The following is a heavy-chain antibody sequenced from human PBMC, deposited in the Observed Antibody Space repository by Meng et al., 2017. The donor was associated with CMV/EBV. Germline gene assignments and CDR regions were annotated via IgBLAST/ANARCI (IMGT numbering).Heavy chain of an antibody. V-gene: IGHV1-18*01. D-gene: IGHD1-26*01. CDR1: GYTFTSYG. CDR3: ARVGLWALHYNWFDP. CDR2: ISAYNGNT. Sequence: GESLKISCKASGYTFTSYGISWVRQAPGQGLEWMGWISAYNGNTNYAQKLQGRVTMTTDTSTSTAYMELRSLRSDDTAVYYCARVGLWALHYNWFDPWGQGTLVTVSS. J-gene: IGHJ5*02.